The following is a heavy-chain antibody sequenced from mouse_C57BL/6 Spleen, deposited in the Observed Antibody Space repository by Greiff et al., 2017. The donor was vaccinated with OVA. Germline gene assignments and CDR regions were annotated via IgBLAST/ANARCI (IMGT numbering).Heavy chain of an antibody. CDR3: AREDGYYGMDY. V-gene: IGHV1-82*01. CDR1: GYAFSSSW. Sequence: QVQLKESGPELVKPGASVKISCKASGYAFSSSWMNWVKQRPGKGLEWIGRIYPGDGDTNYNGKFKGKATLTADKSSSTAYMQLSSLTSEDSAVYFCAREDGYYGMDYWGQGTSVTVSS. J-gene: IGHJ4*01. CDR2: IYPGDGDT. D-gene: IGHD2-3*01.